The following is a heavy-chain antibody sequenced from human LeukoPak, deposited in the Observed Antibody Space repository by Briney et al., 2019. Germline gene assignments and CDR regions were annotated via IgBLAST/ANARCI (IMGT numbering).Heavy chain of an antibody. V-gene: IGHV3-48*03. CDR1: GFTFSSYE. CDR3: ARDCGGGSCYGPYDAFDI. Sequence: GGSLRLSCAASGFTFSSYEMNWVRQAPGKGLEWVSYISSSGSTIYYADSVKGRFTISRDNAKNSLYLQMNSLRAEDTAVYYCARDCGGGSCYGPYDAFDIWGQGTMVTVSS. D-gene: IGHD2-15*01. J-gene: IGHJ3*02. CDR2: ISSSGSTI.